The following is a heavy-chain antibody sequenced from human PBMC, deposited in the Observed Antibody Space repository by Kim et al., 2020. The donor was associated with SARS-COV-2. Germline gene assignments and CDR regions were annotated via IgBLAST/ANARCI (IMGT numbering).Heavy chain of an antibody. CDR2: INSDGSST. V-gene: IGHV3-74*01. CDR1: GFTFSSYW. CDR3: ARADAIYDFWSGYYTPAEYFQH. D-gene: IGHD3-3*01. J-gene: IGHJ1*01. Sequence: GGSLRLSCAASGFTFSSYWMHWVRQAPGKGLVWVSRINSDGSSTSYADSVKGRFTISRDNAKNTLYLQMNSLRAEDTAVYYCARADAIYDFWSGYYTPAEYFQHWGQGTLVTVSS.